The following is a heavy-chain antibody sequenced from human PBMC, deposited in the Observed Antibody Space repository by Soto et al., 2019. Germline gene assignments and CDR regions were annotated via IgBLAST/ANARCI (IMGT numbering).Heavy chain of an antibody. CDR2: INGTGVTT. D-gene: IGHD6-13*01. J-gene: IGHJ4*02. V-gene: IGHV3-23*01. Sequence: EVQLLESGGGLVQPGGSLRLSCSASGFTFSNCAMTWVRQAPGKGLEWVSVINGTGVTTSYADSVKGRFSISRDNSKKTLYLQMNSLRAEDTAIYYCGEATGTRPNNYWCRGTLVTVSS. CDR1: GFTFSNCA. CDR3: GEATGTRPNNY.